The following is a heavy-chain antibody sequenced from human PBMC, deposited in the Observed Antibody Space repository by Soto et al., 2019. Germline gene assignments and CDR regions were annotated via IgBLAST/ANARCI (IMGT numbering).Heavy chain of an antibody. CDR3: AKERVAAAGTYYYYYGMDV. V-gene: IGHV3-30*18. D-gene: IGHD6-13*01. J-gene: IGHJ6*02. CDR1: GFTFSSYG. CDR2: ISYDGSNK. Sequence: PAESLTLSCAVSGFTFSSYGMRWVRQPPGKGLEWVAVISYDGSNKYYADSVKGRFTITRDNTKNMQYLQMNSLRAEDTVVYYGAKERVAAAGTYYYYYGMDVWGQGTTVTVSS.